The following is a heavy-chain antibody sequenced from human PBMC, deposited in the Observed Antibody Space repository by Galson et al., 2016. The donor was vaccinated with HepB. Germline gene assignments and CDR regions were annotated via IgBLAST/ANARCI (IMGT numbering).Heavy chain of an antibody. CDR3: ARGPRYYGSGSAGSDFFDL. V-gene: IGHV3-66*01. J-gene: IGHJ4*02. D-gene: IGHD3-10*01. CDR2: FYSGDST. CDR1: GFTVSGFY. Sequence: SLRLSCAASGFTVSGFYMGWVRQAPGGGLGWVSVFYSGDSTAHADAVKGRFSISRESSTNRLFLQMNRLRVEDTAIYFCARGPRYYGSGSAGSDFFDLWGLGTLVIVSS.